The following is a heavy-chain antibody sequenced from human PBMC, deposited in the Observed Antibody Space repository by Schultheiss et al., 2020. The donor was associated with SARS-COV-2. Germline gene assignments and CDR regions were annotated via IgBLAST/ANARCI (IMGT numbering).Heavy chain of an antibody. V-gene: IGHV3-21*01. CDR1: GFTFSSYS. J-gene: IGHJ6*02. CDR2: ISSSSSYI. Sequence: GGSLRLSCAASGFTFSSYSMNWVRQAPGKGLEWVSSISSSSSYIYYADSAKGRFTISRDNAKNSLYLQMHSLRAEDTAAYYCAIDEEFNGMDVCDQGTTVAVS. CDR3: AIDEEFNGMDV.